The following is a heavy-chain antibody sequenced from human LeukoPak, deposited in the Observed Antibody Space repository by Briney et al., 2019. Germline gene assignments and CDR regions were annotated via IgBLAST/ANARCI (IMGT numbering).Heavy chain of an antibody. V-gene: IGHV3-7*01. CDR3: ARSRRYGFDI. CDR2: IKQDGSEK. J-gene: IGHJ3*02. CDR1: GFTFNSYW. Sequence: GGSLRLSCAASGFTFNSYWMSWVRQAPGKGLEWVANIKQDGSEKYYVDSVKGRFTISRDNAKNSLSLQMNSLRAEDTAVYYCARSRRYGFDIWGQGTVVTVSS.